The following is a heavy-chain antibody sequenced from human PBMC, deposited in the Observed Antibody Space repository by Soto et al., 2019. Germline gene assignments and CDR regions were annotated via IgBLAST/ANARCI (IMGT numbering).Heavy chain of an antibody. Sequence: LSLTCTVSGGSISNSSYYWAWIRQPPGKGLEWIGTIYYTGRTYYNPSLKSRVTMSVDTSKNQFSLKLSSVTAADTAVYYCARWALTRTNGYFYCLRVRRKETTFPASS. CDR1: GGSISNSSYY. V-gene: IGHV4-39*01. CDR2: IYYTGRT. J-gene: IGHJ6*04. CDR3: ARWALTRTNGYFYCLRV. D-gene: IGHD2-8*01.